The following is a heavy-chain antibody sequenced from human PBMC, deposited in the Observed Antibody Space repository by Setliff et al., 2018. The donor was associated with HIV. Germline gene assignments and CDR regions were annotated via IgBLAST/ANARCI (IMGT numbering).Heavy chain of an antibody. CDR1: GFTFSSYT. D-gene: IGHD6-19*01. CDR3: AKYRGWPRDFDY. J-gene: IGHJ4*02. Sequence: GGSLRLSCAASGFTFSSYTMNWVRQAPGKGLEWVSSITGSGSYIYYADSVKGRFTISRDNSKNTLYLQMNSLRAEDTAVYYCAKYRGWPRDFDYWGQGTLVTVSS. CDR2: ITGSGSYI. V-gene: IGHV3-21*04.